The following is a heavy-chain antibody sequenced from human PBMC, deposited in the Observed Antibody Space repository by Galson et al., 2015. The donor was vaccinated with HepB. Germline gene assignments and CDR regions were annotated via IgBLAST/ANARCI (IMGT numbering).Heavy chain of an antibody. D-gene: IGHD4-23*01. V-gene: IGHV1-46*03. CDR1: GYTFTSYY. Sequence: SVKVSCKASGYTFTSYYMHWVRQAPGQGLEWMGIINPSGGSTSYAQKFQDRVTMTRDTSTSTVYMELSSLRSEDTAVYYCASIVQHDYGGNHPFDYWGQGTLVTVSS. J-gene: IGHJ4*02. CDR2: INPSGGST. CDR3: ASIVQHDYGGNHPFDY.